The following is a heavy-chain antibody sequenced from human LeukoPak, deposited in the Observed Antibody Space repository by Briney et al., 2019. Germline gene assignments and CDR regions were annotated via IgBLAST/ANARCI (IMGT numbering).Heavy chain of an antibody. CDR2: IRSKANSYAT. V-gene: IGHV3-73*01. CDR1: GFTFSGSA. CDR3: ICSTLGF. J-gene: IGHJ4*02. D-gene: IGHD3-16*01. Sequence: GGSLRLSCAASGFTFSGSAMHWVRQASGKGLEWVGRIRSKANSYATAYAASVIGRFTISRDDSKNTTFLQMDSLKTEDTAVYYCICSTLGFWGQGTLVTVSS.